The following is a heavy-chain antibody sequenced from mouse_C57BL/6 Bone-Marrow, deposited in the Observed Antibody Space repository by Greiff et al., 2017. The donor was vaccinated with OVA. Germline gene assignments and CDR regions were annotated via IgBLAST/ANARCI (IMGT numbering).Heavy chain of an antibody. CDR1: GYTFTSYW. V-gene: IGHV1-50*01. Sequence: VQLQQPGAELVKPGASVKLSCKASGYTFTSYWMQWVKQRPGQGLEWIGEIDPSDSYTNYNQKFKGKATLTVDTSSSTAYMQLSSLTSEDSAVYYCASRGLLRRYFDVWGTGTTVTVSS. J-gene: IGHJ1*03. CDR2: IDPSDSYT. CDR3: ASRGLLRRYFDV. D-gene: IGHD1-2*01.